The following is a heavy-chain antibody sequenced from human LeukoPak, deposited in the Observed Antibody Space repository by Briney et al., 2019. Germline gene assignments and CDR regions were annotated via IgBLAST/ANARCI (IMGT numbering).Heavy chain of an antibody. J-gene: IGHJ5*02. CDR1: GFTFDDYA. CDR3: AKGANGRGIAAADNWFDP. CDR2: ISWNSGSI. Sequence: GGSLRPSCAASGFTFDDYAMHWVRQAPGKGLEWVSGISWNSGSIGYADSVKGRFTISRDNAKNSLYLQMNSLRAEDTALYYCAKGANGRGIAAADNWFDPWGQGTLVTVSS. V-gene: IGHV3-9*01. D-gene: IGHD6-13*01.